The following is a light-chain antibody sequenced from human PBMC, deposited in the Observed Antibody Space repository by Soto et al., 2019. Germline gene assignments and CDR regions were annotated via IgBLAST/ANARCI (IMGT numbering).Light chain of an antibody. CDR2: AAS. CDR1: QSISSY. V-gene: IGKV1-39*01. CDR3: QQSYSSPFT. Sequence: DIQMTQSPSSLSASVGDRVTITCRASQSISSYLNWYQQKPGKAPNLLIYAASSLQSGVPSKFSGTGSGTDFTLTIRSLQPEDIATYYCQQSYSSPFTVGPGTKVDIK. J-gene: IGKJ3*01.